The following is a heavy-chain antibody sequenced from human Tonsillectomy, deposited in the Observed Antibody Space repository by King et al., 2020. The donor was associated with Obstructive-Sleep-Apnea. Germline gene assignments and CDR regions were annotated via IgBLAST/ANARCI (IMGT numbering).Heavy chain of an antibody. CDR1: GFTFSSYA. Sequence: VQLVESGGGLVQPGGSLRLSCAASGFTFSSYAMSWVRQAPGKGLEWVSAISGSGGGPHYADSVKGRFTISRNNSKNTLYLQMNSLRAEDTAIYYCAKVVDSAVVRAFQHGGQATLVTVPS. J-gene: IGHJ1*01. CDR2: ISGSGGGP. V-gene: IGHV3-23*04. CDR3: AKVVDSAVVRAFQH. D-gene: IGHD5-18*01.